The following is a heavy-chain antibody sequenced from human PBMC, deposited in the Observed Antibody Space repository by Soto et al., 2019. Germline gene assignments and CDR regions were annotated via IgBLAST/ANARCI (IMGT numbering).Heavy chain of an antibody. CDR2: MNPNSGNT. V-gene: IGHV1-8*01. D-gene: IGHD2-8*01. Sequence: ASVKVSCKASGYTFTSYDINWVRQATGQGLEWMGWMNPNSGNTGYAQKFQGRVTMTRNTSISTAYMELSSLRSEDTAVYYCAILRCTNGVCWFDPWGQGTLVTVSS. J-gene: IGHJ5*02. CDR3: AILRCTNGVCWFDP. CDR1: GYTFTSYD.